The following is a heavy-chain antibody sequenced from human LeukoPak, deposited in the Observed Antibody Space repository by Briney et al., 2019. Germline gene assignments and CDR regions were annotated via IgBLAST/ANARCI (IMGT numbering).Heavy chain of an antibody. J-gene: IGHJ4*02. Sequence: GGSLRLSCAASEFSVGSNYMTWVRQAPGKGLEWVSLIYSGGSTYYADSVKGRFTISRDNSKNTLYLQMNSLRAEDTAVYYCAKDRGSSGFDYWGQGTLVTVSS. CDR2: IYSGGST. V-gene: IGHV3-66*01. CDR3: AKDRGSSGFDY. D-gene: IGHD1-26*01. CDR1: EFSVGSNY.